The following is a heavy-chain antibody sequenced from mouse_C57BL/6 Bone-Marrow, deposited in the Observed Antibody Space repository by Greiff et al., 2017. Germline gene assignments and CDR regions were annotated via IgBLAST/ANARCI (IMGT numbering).Heavy chain of an antibody. CDR2: ISNGSSTN. Sequence: EVQLQQSGGGLVKPGGSLKLSCAASGFTFSDYGMHWVRQAPEKGLEWVAYISNGSSTNYYADTVKGRFTISRDNAKNTLFLQMTSLRSEDTAMYYCANNYAMDYWGQGTSVTVSS. CDR1: GFTFSDYG. CDR3: ANNYAMDY. J-gene: IGHJ4*01. V-gene: IGHV5-17*01.